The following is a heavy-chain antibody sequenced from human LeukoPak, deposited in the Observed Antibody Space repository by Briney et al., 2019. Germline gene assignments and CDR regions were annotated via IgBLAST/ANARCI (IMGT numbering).Heavy chain of an antibody. Sequence: GGSLRLSCAASEFTFSSYGMHWVRQAPGKGLERAAFIRYDGSNKYYADSVKGRFTISRDNSKNTLYLQMNSLRAEDTAVYYCAKGSSAWYGACVDYWGQGTLVTVSS. J-gene: IGHJ4*02. V-gene: IGHV3-30*02. CDR1: EFTFSSYG. CDR2: IRYDGSNK. D-gene: IGHD6-19*01. CDR3: AKGSSAWYGACVDY.